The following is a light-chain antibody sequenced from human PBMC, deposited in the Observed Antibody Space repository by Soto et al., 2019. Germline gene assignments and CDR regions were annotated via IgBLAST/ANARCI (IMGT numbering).Light chain of an antibody. CDR2: DAS. J-gene: IGKJ4*01. CDR1: QSASSY. CDR3: QQRSNWPST. Sequence: VLTQSPATLALSPWERATLACRAQQSASSYLAWYQQKPGQAPRLLLYDASNRATGIPARFSGSGSGTDFTLTISSLEPEDFAVYYCQQRSNWPSTFGRGTKVDI. V-gene: IGKV3-11*01.